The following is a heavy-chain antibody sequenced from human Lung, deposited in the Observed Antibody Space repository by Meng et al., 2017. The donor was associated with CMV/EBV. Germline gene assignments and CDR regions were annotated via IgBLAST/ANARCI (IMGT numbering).Heavy chain of an antibody. V-gene: IGHV1-8*01. CDR1: GYTFTSYD. CDR2: MNPNSGNT. J-gene: IGHJ5*02. Sequence: ASXXVSXKPSGYTFTSYDINWVRQATGQGLEWMGWMNPNSGNTGYAQKFQGRVTMTSNTYISTAYMELSSLRSDDTAVYYCARGLWIGIKGWFDPWGQGTLVTVSS. D-gene: IGHD3-3*01. CDR3: ARGLWIGIKGWFDP.